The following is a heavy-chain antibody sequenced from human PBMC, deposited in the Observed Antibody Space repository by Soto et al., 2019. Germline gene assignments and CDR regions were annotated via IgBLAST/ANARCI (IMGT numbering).Heavy chain of an antibody. CDR3: ARGALRFLEWLLPWYYYYYMDV. D-gene: IGHD3-3*01. CDR2: IKQDGSEK. V-gene: IGHV3-7*01. J-gene: IGHJ6*03. Sequence: EGSLRLSCAASGFTFSSYWMSWVRQAPGKGLEWVANIKQDGSEKYYVDSVKGRFTISRDNAKNSLYLQMNSLRAEDTAVYYCARGALRFLEWLLPWYYYYYMDVWGKGTTVTVSS. CDR1: GFTFSSYW.